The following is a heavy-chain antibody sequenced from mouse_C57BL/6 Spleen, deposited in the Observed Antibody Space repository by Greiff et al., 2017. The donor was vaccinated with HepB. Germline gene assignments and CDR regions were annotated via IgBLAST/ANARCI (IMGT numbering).Heavy chain of an antibody. CDR2: INPGSGGT. CDR1: GYAFTNYL. J-gene: IGHJ4*01. CDR3: ARASSYGYYAMDY. D-gene: IGHD1-1*01. V-gene: IGHV1-54*01. Sequence: QVQLQQSGAELVRPATSVKVSCKASGYAFTNYLIEWVKQRPGQGLEWIGVINPGSGGTNYNEKFKGKATLTADKSSSTAYMQLSSLTSEDSAVYFCARASSYGYYAMDYWGQGTSVTVSS.